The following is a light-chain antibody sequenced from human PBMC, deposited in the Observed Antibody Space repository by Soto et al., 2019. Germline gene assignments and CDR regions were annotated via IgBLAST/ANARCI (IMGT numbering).Light chain of an antibody. J-gene: IGLJ1*01. Sequence: QSALTQPRSVSGSPGQSVTISCTVTSTDVGGYNYVSWYQQYSGKAPKVLIYDVTKRPSGVPDRFSGSKSGDTASLTISGLQADDEADYYCCSYAETNTFVFGTGTKVTVL. V-gene: IGLV2-11*01. CDR1: STDVGGYNY. CDR2: DVT. CDR3: CSYAETNTFV.